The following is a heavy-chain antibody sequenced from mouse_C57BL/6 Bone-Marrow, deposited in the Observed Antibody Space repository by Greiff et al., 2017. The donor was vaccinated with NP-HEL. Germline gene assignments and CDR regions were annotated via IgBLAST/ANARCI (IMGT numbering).Heavy chain of an antibody. Sequence: QVQLQQSGTELVKPGTSVKLSCKSSGYTFTSYWMHWVKQRPGQGLEWIGNINPSNGGTNYNEKFKSKATLTVDKSSSTAYMQLSSLTSDDSAVYYCAREGRWIRSGDWYFDVWDTGTTVTVSS. CDR2: INPSNGGT. D-gene: IGHD2-2*01. J-gene: IGHJ1*03. CDR3: AREGRWIRSGDWYFDV. CDR1: GYTFTSYW. V-gene: IGHV1-53*01.